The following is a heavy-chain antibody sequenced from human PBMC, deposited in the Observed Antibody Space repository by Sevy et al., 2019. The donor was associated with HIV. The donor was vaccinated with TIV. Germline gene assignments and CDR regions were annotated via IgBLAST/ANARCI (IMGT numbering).Heavy chain of an antibody. CDR3: ARGRKTTQEWLEELDYYYGVDV. Sequence: GGSLRLSCAASGFTFSTYDMHWVRQAPGKGLEWVAYIRYDGSNKYYADSVRGRFTISRDNSKNTLYLQMNSLRAEDTAGYYCARGRKTTQEWLEELDYYYGVDVWGQGTTVTVSS. CDR1: GFTFSTYD. V-gene: IGHV3-30*02. J-gene: IGHJ6*02. CDR2: IRYDGSNK. D-gene: IGHD2-8*01.